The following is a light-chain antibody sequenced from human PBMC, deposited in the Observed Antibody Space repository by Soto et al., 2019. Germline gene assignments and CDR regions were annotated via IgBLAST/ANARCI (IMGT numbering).Light chain of an antibody. CDR3: QQRYSWIRV. Sequence: FVVTQSPDTLSLSPGETATLSCRASQSVSSSVAWYQHKPGQSPRLVVYSGYKRSAGIPARFSGSGSGTDFTLTSTSLENYDFAVYYCQQRYSWIRVFGPGTKVEVK. CDR2: SGY. J-gene: IGKJ1*01. CDR1: QSVSSS. V-gene: IGKV3-11*01.